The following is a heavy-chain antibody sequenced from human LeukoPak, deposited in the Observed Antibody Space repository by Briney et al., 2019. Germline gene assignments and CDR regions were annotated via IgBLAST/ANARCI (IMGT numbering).Heavy chain of an antibody. CDR3: VRDDGATKPC. J-gene: IGHJ4*02. D-gene: IGHD1-26*01. CDR2: IKRDGSEK. V-gene: IGHV3-7*01. Sequence: GGSLRLSCAASGFTLSSYWMSWVRQAPGKGREWVANIKRDGSEKYYVDSVKGRFSISRDNAKNSLYLQMNSLRVEDTAVYYCVRDDGATKPCWGQGTLVTVSS. CDR1: GFTLSSYW.